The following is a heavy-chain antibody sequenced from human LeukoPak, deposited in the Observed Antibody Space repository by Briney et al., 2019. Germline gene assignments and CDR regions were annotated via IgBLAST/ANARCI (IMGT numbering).Heavy chain of an antibody. D-gene: IGHD3-10*01. CDR3: ARAYGSGSPSADV. V-gene: IGHV4-31*03. Sequence: SETLSLTCTVSGGSISSGGYYWSWIRQHPGKGLEWIGYIYYSGSTYYNPSLKSRVTISVDTSKNQFSLKLSSVTAADTAVYYCARAYGSGSPSADVWGQGTTVTVSS. CDR2: IYYSGST. CDR1: GGSISSGGYY. J-gene: IGHJ6*02.